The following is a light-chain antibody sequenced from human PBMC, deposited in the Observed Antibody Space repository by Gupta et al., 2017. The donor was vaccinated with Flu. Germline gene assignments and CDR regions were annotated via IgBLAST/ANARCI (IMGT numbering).Light chain of an antibody. J-gene: IGLJ1*01. CDR3: CYYMTSATHDEV. Sequence: QSALTQPASVSGSPGQSITISCTGTSSDVGGYNYVSWYQHNPGKAPRLRIYEVSIRPSGVSERFSGSTSCNTAYLTTHTLQAEDEAEEDGCYYMTSATHDEVFGTGTTVTVL. CDR2: EVS. V-gene: IGLV2-14*01. CDR1: SSDVGGYNY.